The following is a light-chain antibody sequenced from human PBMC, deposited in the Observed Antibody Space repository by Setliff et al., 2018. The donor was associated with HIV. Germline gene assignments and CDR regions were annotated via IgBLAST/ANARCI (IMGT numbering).Light chain of an antibody. CDR2: EVS. J-gene: IGLJ2*01. V-gene: IGLV2-8*01. CDR3: SSYAGSNNLVI. CDR1: SSDIGGYNY. Sequence: QSALPQPPSASGSPGQSVTISCTGTSSDIGGYNYVSWYRQHPGKAPKLMIYEVSKRPSGVPDRFSGSKSGNTASLTVSGLQAEDEADYFCSSYAGSNNLVIFGGGTKVTVL.